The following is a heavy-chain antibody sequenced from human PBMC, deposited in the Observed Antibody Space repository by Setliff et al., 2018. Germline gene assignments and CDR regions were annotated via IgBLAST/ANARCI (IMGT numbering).Heavy chain of an antibody. V-gene: IGHV1-18*01. Sequence: GASVKVSCKASGYTFATYGISWVRQAPGQGLEWMGWISPYNSNTNYAQNFQGRVTMTTDTSTDTAYMELSSLRSEDTAVYYCATALRYFDWLSPYYYYYYYMDVWGKGTTVTVSS. D-gene: IGHD3-9*01. CDR1: GYTFATYG. CDR2: ISPYNSNT. J-gene: IGHJ6*03. CDR3: ATALRYFDWLSPYYYYYYYMDV.